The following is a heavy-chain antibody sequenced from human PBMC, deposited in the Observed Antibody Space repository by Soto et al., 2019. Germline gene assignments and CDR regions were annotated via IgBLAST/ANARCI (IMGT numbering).Heavy chain of an antibody. V-gene: IGHV3-30-3*01. CDR1: GFTISTYA. CDR3: ARDGGFSYGFDYYFDY. J-gene: IGHJ4*01. Sequence: GGSLRLSCAASGFTISTYAMTWVRQAPGKGLEWVAMISYDGYNSYSADSVKGRFTISRDNSKNTLFLQMDSLRPDDTAIYYCARDGGFSYGFDYYFDYWGHGTLVTVSS. D-gene: IGHD3-16*01. CDR2: ISYDGYNS.